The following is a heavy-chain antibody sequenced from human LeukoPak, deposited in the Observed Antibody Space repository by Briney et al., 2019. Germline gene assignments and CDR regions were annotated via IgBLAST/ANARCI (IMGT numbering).Heavy chain of an antibody. CDR2: INHSGST. D-gene: IGHD3-9*01. V-gene: IGHV4-34*01. CDR1: GGSFSGYY. Sequence: PSETLSLTCAVYGGSFSGYYWSWIRQPPGKGLEWIGEINHSGSTYYNPSLKSRVTISVDRSKNQFSLKLSSVTAADTAVYYCARLYYDILTGYRLFDYWGQGTLVTVSS. CDR3: ARLYYDILTGYRLFDY. J-gene: IGHJ4*02.